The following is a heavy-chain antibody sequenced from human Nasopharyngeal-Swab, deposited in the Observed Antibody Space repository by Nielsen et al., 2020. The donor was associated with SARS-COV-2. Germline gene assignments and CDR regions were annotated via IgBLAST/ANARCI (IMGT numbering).Heavy chain of an antibody. CDR3: AGRITMVRGPPEGMRAFDI. CDR1: GFTVSSNY. CDR2: IYSGGST. V-gene: IGHV3-53*01. D-gene: IGHD3-10*01. Sequence: GGSLPLSCAASGFTVSSNYMSCVRHAPGKWLEWVSVIYSGGSTYYADSVKGRFTISRDNSKNTLYLQMNSLRAEDTAVYYCAGRITMVRGPPEGMRAFDIWGQGTMVTVSS. J-gene: IGHJ3*02.